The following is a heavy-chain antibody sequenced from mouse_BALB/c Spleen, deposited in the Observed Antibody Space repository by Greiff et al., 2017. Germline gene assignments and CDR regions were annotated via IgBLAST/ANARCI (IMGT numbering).Heavy chain of an antibody. CDR2: ISSGSSTI. J-gene: IGHJ2*01. CDR1: GFTFSSFG. D-gene: IGHD2-4*01. CDR3: ARESTMMDYFDY. Sequence: EVKVVESGGGLVQPGGSRKLSCAASGFTFSSFGMHWVRQAPEKGLEWVAYISSGSSTIYYADTVKGRFTISRDNPKNTLYLQMSSLKSEDTAMYYCARESTMMDYFDYWGQGTTLTVSS. V-gene: IGHV5-17*02.